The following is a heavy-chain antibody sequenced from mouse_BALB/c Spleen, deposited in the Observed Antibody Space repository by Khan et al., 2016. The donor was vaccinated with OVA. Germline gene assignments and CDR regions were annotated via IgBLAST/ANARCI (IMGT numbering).Heavy chain of an antibody. CDR1: GFTFSSFG. V-gene: IGHV5-17*02. D-gene: IGHD2-4*01. CDR3: VRFDYQGFAY. J-gene: IGHJ3*01. Sequence: EVALVESGGGLVQPGGSRKLSCAASGFTFSSFGMHWVRQAPEKGLEWVAYISSGSSTIYSTDTVKGRFTISSDDPKHTLFLLMTSLRSEDTAMYYCVRFDYQGFAYGGQGTLVTVSA. CDR2: ISSGSSTI.